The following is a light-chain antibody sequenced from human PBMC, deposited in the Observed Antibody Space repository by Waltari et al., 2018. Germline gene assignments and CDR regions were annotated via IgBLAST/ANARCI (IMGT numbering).Light chain of an antibody. J-gene: IGLJ2*01. CDR3: QVWDSSSDR. CDR2: YDS. V-gene: IGLV3-21*04. Sequence: SYVLTQPPSVSVAPGKTARITCGGNNIGSKSVNWYQQKPGQAPVLVIYYDSDWPSGIPERFSGSNSGNTATLTISRVEAGEEADYYCQVWDSSSDRFGGGTKLTVL. CDR1: NIGSKS.